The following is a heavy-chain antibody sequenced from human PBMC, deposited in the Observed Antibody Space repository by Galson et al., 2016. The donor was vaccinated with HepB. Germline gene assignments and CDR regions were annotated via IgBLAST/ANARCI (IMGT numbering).Heavy chain of an antibody. CDR1: GYTFTSNA. CDR2: INAGNGNT. Sequence: SVKVSCKASGYTFTSNAMHWVRQAPGQRLEWMGWINAGNGNTKYSQKFQGRVTITRDTSASTAYMELSSLTSEDTAVYYCARDVGPYSPGWFDPWGQGTLVTVSS. V-gene: IGHV1-3*01. D-gene: IGHD4-11*01. J-gene: IGHJ5*02. CDR3: ARDVGPYSPGWFDP.